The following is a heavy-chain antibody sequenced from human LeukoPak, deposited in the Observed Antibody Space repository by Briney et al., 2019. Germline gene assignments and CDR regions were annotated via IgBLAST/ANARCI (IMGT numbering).Heavy chain of an antibody. CDR2: ISSSGSTI. Sequence: GGSLRLSCAASGFTLSDYYMSWIRQAPGKGLEWASYISSSGSTIDYADSVKGRFPISRDNAKNSLYLQMSSLRAEDTAVYYCARRRDFFDYWGQGTLVTVSS. J-gene: IGHJ4*02. V-gene: IGHV3-11*01. CDR1: GFTLSDYY. CDR3: ARRRDFFDY.